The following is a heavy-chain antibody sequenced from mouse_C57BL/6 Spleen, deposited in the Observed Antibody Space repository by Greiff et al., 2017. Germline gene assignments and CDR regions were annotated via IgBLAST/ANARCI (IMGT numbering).Heavy chain of an antibody. D-gene: IGHD1-1*01. CDR1: GYTFTSYW. V-gene: IGHV1-52*01. CDR3: VSEGYSSFYAMDY. CDR2: IDPSDSET. Sequence: QVQLQQPGAELVRPGSSVKLSCKASGYTFTSYWMHWVKQRPIQGLEWIGNIDPSDSETHYNQKFKDKATLTVDKSSSTAYMQLSSLTSEDSAVXYCVSEGYSSFYAMDYWGQGTSVTVSS. J-gene: IGHJ4*01.